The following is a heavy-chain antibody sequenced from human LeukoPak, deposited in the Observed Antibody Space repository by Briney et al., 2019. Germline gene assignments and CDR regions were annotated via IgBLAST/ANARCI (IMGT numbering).Heavy chain of an antibody. Sequence: SETLSLTCAVYGGSFSGYYWSWIRQPPGKGLEWIGEINHSGSTNYDPSLKSRVTIPVDTSKNQFSLKLSSVTAADTAVYYCARLRDGYHYFDYWGQGTLVTVSS. V-gene: IGHV4-34*01. CDR3: ARLRDGYHYFDY. CDR1: GGSFSGYY. J-gene: IGHJ4*02. CDR2: INHSGST. D-gene: IGHD5-24*01.